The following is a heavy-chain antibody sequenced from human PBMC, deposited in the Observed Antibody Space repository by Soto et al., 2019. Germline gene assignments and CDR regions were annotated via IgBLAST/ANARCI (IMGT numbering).Heavy chain of an antibody. CDR3: ARFHPGDSGAFDI. D-gene: IGHD2-21*02. J-gene: IGHJ3*02. CDR2: IYYSGST. CDR1: GGSISSGGYY. V-gene: IGHV4-31*03. Sequence: PSETLSLTCTVSGGSISSGGYYWSWIRQHPGKGLEWIGYIYYSGSTYYNPSLKSRVTISVDTSKNQFSLKLSSVTAADTAVYYCARFHPGDSGAFDIWGQGTMVTVSS.